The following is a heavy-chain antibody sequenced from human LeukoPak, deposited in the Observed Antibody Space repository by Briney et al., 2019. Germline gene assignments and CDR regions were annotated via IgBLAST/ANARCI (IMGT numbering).Heavy chain of an antibody. J-gene: IGHJ6*02. CDR1: EFTFNNAW. D-gene: IGHD3-10*01. CDR3: TTDHSGGMDV. V-gene: IGHV3-15*01. CDR2: IKSKADGETS. Sequence: GGSLRLSCAASEFTFNNAWMSWVRQAPGKGLEWVGRIKSKADGETSDYIAPVKGRFTISRDDSKNTLYLQMNSLKTEDTAVYYCTTDHSGGMDVWGQGTTVTVSS.